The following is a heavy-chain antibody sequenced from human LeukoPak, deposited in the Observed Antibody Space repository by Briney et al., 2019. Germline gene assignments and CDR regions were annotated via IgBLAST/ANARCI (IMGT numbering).Heavy chain of an antibody. CDR1: GFNFNSYD. Sequence: PGRSLQLSFGASGFNFNSYDKHWVRQAPGKGLEWVAVISYDGSNKYYADSVKGRFTISRDNSKNTLYLQMNSLRAEDTAVYYCAKDKGDFWSGHHYWGQGTLVTVSS. D-gene: IGHD3-3*01. J-gene: IGHJ4*02. CDR3: AKDKGDFWSGHHY. V-gene: IGHV3-30-3*01. CDR2: ISYDGSNK.